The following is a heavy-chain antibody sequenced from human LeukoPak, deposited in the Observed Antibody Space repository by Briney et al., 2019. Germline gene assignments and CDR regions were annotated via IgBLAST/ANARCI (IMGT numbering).Heavy chain of an antibody. CDR2: IKQDGSEK. V-gene: IGHV3-7*01. J-gene: IGHJ4*02. CDR3: ARDLTMVRGVIRYYFDY. Sequence: GGSLRLSCAASGFTFSGYWMSWVRRAPGKGLEWVANIKQDGSEKYYADSVKGRFTISRDNAKNSLYLQMNSLRAEDTAVYYCARDLTMVRGVIRYYFDYWGQGTLVTVSS. CDR1: GFTFSGYW. D-gene: IGHD3-10*01.